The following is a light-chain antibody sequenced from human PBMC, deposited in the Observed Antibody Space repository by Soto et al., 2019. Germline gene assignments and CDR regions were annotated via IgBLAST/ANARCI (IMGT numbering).Light chain of an antibody. CDR1: SSDVGGYNY. Sequence: QSALTQPASVSGSPGQSITISCTGTSSDVGGYNYVSWYQQHPGKAPKRMIYEVSNRPSGVSNRFSGSKSGNTASLTISGLQAEHEGDYYCSSYISSSTPYVFGTGTKVTVL. V-gene: IGLV2-14*01. J-gene: IGLJ1*01. CDR3: SSYISSSTPYV. CDR2: EVS.